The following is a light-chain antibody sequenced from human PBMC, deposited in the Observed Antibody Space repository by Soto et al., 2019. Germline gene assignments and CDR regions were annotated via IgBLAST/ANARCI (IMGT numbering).Light chain of an antibody. J-gene: IGLJ2*01. Sequence: QSALTQPRSVSGSPGQSVTISCTGTSSDVGGYNYVSWYQQHPGKAPKLMIYDVTKWPSGVPDRFSGSKSGNTASLTISGLQAEDEADYYCCSYAGSYSFEVFGGGTQLTVL. CDR2: DVT. CDR3: CSYAGSYSFEV. CDR1: SSDVGGYNY. V-gene: IGLV2-11*01.